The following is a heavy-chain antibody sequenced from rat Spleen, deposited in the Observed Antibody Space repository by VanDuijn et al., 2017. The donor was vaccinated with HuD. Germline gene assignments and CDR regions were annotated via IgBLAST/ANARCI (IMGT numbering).Heavy chain of an antibody. CDR1: GHSITSSYR. Sequence: EVQLQESGPGLVKPSQSLSLTCSVTGHSITSSYRWNWIRKFPGNTLEWMGYINSAGSTNYNPSLESRISITRDTSKNQFFLQLNSVTTEDTATYYCARSTPAGSFDYWGQGVMVTVSS. D-gene: IGHD1-2*01. CDR3: ARSTPAGSFDY. V-gene: IGHV3-3*01. CDR2: INSAGST. J-gene: IGHJ2*01.